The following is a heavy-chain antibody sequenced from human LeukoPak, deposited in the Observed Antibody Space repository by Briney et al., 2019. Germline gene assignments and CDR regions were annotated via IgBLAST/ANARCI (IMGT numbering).Heavy chain of an antibody. CDR3: AREDGSGSYYSN. V-gene: IGHV3-21*01. J-gene: IGHJ4*02. CDR1: GFTFSSYS. CDR2: ISSSSYI. Sequence: GGSLRLSCAASGFTFSSYSMNWVRQAQGKGLEWVSSISSSSYIYYADSVKGRFTISRDNAKNSLYLQMNSLRAEDTAVYYCAREDGSGSYYSNWGQGTLVTVSS. D-gene: IGHD3-10*01.